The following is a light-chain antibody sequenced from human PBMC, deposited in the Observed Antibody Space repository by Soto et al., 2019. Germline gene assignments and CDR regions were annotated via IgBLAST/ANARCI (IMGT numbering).Light chain of an antibody. V-gene: IGKV3-15*01. Sequence: EVLMTQSPATLSVSPGDTATLSCRATERISSSLAWYQQKPGQPPRLLIYGASTRATGVPARFSGSGSGTEFTLTISRLQSEDFAFYYCQQYNNLPPTFGQGTKV. CDR1: ERISSS. J-gene: IGKJ1*01. CDR2: GAS. CDR3: QQYNNLPPT.